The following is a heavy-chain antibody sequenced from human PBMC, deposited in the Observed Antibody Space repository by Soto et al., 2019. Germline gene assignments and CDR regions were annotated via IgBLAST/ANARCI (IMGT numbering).Heavy chain of an antibody. CDR2: SIPILGTA. D-gene: IGHD2-21*01. V-gene: IGHV1-69*08. J-gene: IGHJ4*02. CDR1: GGTFSSYT. Sequence: QVQLVQSGAEVKKPGSSVKISCKASGGTFSSYTINWVRQAPGQGLEWMGRSIPILGTANYAQKFQGRVTITAAKSTRTAYLELSSLRSEATAVYYCPSPIPQPVSGFLFDYWGQGTLVNVSS. CDR3: PSPIPQPVSGFLFDY.